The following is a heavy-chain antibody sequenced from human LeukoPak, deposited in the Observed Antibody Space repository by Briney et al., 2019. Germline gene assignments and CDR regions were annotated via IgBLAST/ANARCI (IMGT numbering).Heavy chain of an antibody. CDR1: GFTFSTYS. D-gene: IGHD2-2*01. J-gene: IGHJ6*03. CDR2: ISTRDTFI. V-gene: IGHV3-21*01. CDR3: ARHYPTVVVEPAAPLGGHMDV. Sequence: PGGSLRLSCEASGFTFSTYSMAWVRQTPGEGLEWLSSISTRDTFINYADSVKGRFTISRDNANNSLFLQMTSLRAEDTAIYYCARHYPTVVVEPAAPLGGHMDVWGKGTTDSVSS.